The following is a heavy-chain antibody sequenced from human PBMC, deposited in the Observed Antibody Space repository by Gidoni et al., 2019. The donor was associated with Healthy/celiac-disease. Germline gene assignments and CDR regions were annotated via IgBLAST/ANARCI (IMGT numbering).Heavy chain of an antibody. CDR1: GGSISSGGYY. D-gene: IGHD3-3*01. J-gene: IGHJ4*02. Sequence: QVQLQESGPGLVKPSQTLSLTCTVSGGSISSGGYYWSWIRQHPGKGLEWIGYIYYSGSTYYNPSLKSRVTISVDTSKNQFSLKLSSVTAADTAVYYCAGTDYDFWRPTGGVDYWGQGTLVTVSS. CDR2: IYYSGST. CDR3: AGTDYDFWRPTGGVDY. V-gene: IGHV4-31*03.